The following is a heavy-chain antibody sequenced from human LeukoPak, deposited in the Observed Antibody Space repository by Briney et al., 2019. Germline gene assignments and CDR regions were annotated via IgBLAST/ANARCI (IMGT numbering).Heavy chain of an antibody. CDR3: AKDLERHIVVVTASAVDY. CDR2: ISYDGSNK. CDR1: GFTFSSYA. D-gene: IGHD2-21*02. J-gene: IGHJ4*02. Sequence: GGSLRLSCAASGFTFSSYAMSWVRQAPGKGLEWVAVISYDGSNKYYADSVKGRFTISRDNSKNTLYLQMNSLRAEDTAVYYCAKDLERHIVVVTASAVDYWGQGTLVTVSS. V-gene: IGHV3-30*18.